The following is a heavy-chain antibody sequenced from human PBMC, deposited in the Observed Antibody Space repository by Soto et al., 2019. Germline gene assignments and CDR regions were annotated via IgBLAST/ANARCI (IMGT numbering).Heavy chain of an antibody. D-gene: IGHD1-20*01. CDR2: IYYSGST. V-gene: IGHV4-31*03. Sequence: PSETLSLTCTVSGGSISSGGYYWSWIRQHPGKGLEWIGYIYYSGSTYYNPSLKSRVTISVDTSKNQFSLKLSSVTAADTAVYYCARDALYNPNDYGMDVWGQGTKVTVSS. CDR3: ARDALYNPNDYGMDV. CDR1: GGSISSGGYY. J-gene: IGHJ6*02.